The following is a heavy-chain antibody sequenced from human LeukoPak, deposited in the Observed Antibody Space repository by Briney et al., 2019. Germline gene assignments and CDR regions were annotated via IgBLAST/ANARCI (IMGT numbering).Heavy chain of an antibody. Sequence: PGGTLRLSCAASGFIFGGYAMHWVRQAPGKGLQWLAVISYDGGKTYYADSVEGRFTISRDNSKRTVYLEINSLRSEDTAIYYCARGFNDFWSGSQLEYWGQGTLVTVSS. CDR2: ISYDGGKT. V-gene: IGHV3-30*04. J-gene: IGHJ4*02. CDR3: ARGFNDFWSGSQLEY. CDR1: GFIFGGYA. D-gene: IGHD3-3*01.